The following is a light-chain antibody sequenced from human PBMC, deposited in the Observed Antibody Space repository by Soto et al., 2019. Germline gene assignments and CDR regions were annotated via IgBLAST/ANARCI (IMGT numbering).Light chain of an antibody. CDR2: SNT. Sequence: QSVLTQPPSVSGAPGQRVTISCTGSSSNIGADYDVHWYQQLPGTAPKLLIYSNTYRSSGVPDRFSGSKSGTSASLAITGLQAEDEADYYCQSYDTSLSGGVFGGGTKLTVL. CDR1: SSNIGADYD. CDR3: QSYDTSLSGGV. V-gene: IGLV1-40*01. J-gene: IGLJ3*02.